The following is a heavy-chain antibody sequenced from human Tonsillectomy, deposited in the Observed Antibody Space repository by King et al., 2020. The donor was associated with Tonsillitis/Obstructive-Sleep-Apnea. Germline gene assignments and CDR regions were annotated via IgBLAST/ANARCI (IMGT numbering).Heavy chain of an antibody. CDR2: IFSNDEK. CDR3: APLYFFCSGSYFPYPTFFDY. CDR1: GFSLSNARMG. Sequence: VTLKESGPVLVKPTETLTLTCTVSGFSLSNARMGVSWIRQPPGKALEWLAHIFSNDEKSYSTSLKSRLTISKDTSKSQVVLTMTNMDPVDTATYYCAPLYFFCSGSYFPYPTFFDYWGQGTLVTVSS. D-gene: IGHD3-10*01. J-gene: IGHJ4*02. V-gene: IGHV2-26*01.